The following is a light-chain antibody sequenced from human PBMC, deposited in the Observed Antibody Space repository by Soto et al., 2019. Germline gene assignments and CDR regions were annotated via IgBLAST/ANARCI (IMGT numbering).Light chain of an antibody. J-gene: IGKJ1*01. V-gene: IGKV3-15*01. CDR1: QSVSSN. CDR2: GAS. CDR3: QQSFTTPWT. Sequence: EIVMTQSPATLSVSPGERATLSCRASQSVSSNLAWYQQKPGQAPRLLIYGASTRATGIPARFSGSGSGTEFTLTISSLQPEDFATYYCQQSFTTPWTFGQGTKVEIK.